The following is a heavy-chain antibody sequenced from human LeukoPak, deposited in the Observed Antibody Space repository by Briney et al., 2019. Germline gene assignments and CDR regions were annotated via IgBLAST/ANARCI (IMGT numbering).Heavy chain of an antibody. CDR2: INYSGST. D-gene: IGHD3-3*01. CDR3: ARGCRDYDFWSGYVSANNWFDP. CDR1: GDSISGGDYS. Sequence: PSETLSLTCTVSGDSISGGDYSWSWIRQPPGKGLEWIGYINYSGSTYYNPSLKSRVTISEDTSKNQFSLKLSSVTAADTAVYYCARGCRDYDFWSGYVSANNWFDPWGQGTLVTVSS. V-gene: IGHV4-30-4*01. J-gene: IGHJ5*02.